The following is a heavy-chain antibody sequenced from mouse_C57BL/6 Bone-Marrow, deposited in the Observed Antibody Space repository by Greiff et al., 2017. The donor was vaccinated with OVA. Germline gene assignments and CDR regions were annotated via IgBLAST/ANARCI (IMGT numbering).Heavy chain of an antibody. CDR2: INPSSGYT. CDR3: ARNGAYYYGSSPLYYFDY. J-gene: IGHJ2*01. Sequence: VQLQQSGAELAKPGASVKLSCKASGYTFTSYWMHWVKQRPGPGLEWIGYINPSSGYTKYNQKFKDKATLTADKSSSTAYMQLSSLTYEDSAVYYCARNGAYYYGSSPLYYFDYWGQGTTLTVSS. V-gene: IGHV1-7*01. CDR1: GYTFTSYW. D-gene: IGHD1-1*01.